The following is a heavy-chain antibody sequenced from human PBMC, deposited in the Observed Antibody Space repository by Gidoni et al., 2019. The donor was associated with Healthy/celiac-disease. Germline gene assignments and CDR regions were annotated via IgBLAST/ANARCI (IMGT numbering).Heavy chain of an antibody. Sequence: QVQLVQSGAEVKKPGSSVKVSCKASGGTFSSYAISWVRQAPGQGLEWMGGIIPIFGTANYAQKFQGRVTITADKSTSTAYMELSSLRSEDTAVYYCASFSRGEAGDCSSTSCYAYYYYGMDVWGQGTTVTVSS. V-gene: IGHV1-69*06. D-gene: IGHD2-2*01. CDR2: IIPIFGTA. CDR3: ASFSRGEAGDCSSTSCYAYYYYGMDV. J-gene: IGHJ6*02. CDR1: GGTFSSYA.